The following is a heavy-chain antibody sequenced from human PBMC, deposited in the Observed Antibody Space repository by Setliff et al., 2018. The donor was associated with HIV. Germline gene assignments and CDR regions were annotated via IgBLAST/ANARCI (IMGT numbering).Heavy chain of an antibody. D-gene: IGHD7-27*01. CDR1: GYTFTTSG. Sequence: GASVKVSCKTSGYTFTTSGISWVRQAPGQGLEWMGWINIYSGNTNYAQKFQGRVTVTADISTSTAYMELRSLRSDDTAVYYCARDKTGDLWYFDSWGQGTLVTVSS. CDR2: INIYSGNT. J-gene: IGHJ4*02. V-gene: IGHV1-18*01. CDR3: ARDKTGDLWYFDS.